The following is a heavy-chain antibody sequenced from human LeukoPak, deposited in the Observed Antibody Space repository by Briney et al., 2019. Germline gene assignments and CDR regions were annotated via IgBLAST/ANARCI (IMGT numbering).Heavy chain of an antibody. Sequence: PSQTLSLTCTVSGGSISSGDYYWSWIRQPPGKGLEWIGYIYYSGSTYYNPSLKSRVTILVDTSKNQFSLKLSSVTAADTAVYYCARVGDILTGYYPWEPWFDPWGQGTLVTVSS. CDR3: ARVGDILTGYYPWEPWFDP. CDR1: GGSISSGDYY. J-gene: IGHJ5*02. V-gene: IGHV4-30-4*01. D-gene: IGHD3-9*01. CDR2: IYYSGST.